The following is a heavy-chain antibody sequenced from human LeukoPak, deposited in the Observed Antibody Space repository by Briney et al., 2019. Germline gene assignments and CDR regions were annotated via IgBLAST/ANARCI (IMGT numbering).Heavy chain of an antibody. Sequence: ASVTVSCKASRYTFTGYYMCWVRQAPGQGLEWMGWINPNSGGTNYAQKFQGRVTITADKSTSTAYMELSSLRSEDTAVYYCARDVRGIAAAGFDYWGQGTLVTVSS. CDR2: INPNSGGT. CDR1: RYTFTGYY. CDR3: ARDVRGIAAAGFDY. D-gene: IGHD6-13*01. V-gene: IGHV1-2*02. J-gene: IGHJ4*02.